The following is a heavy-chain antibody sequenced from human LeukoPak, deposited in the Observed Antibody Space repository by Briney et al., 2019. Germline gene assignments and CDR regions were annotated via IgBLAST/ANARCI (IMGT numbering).Heavy chain of an antibody. D-gene: IGHD3-22*01. CDR3: ARDDSSGPYAFDI. J-gene: IGHJ3*02. CDR2: ISSSSSYI. Sequence: GGSLRLSCAASGFTVSSNYMNWVRQAPGKGLEWVSSISSSSSYIYYADSVKGRFTISRDNAKNSLHLQMNSLRAEDTAVYYCARDDSSGPYAFDIWGQGTMVTVSS. CDR1: GFTVSSNY. V-gene: IGHV3-21*01.